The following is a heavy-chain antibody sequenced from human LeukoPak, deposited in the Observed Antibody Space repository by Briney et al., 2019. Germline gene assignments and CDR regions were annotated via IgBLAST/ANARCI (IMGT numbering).Heavy chain of an antibody. J-gene: IGHJ3*02. CDR2: INSDGSST. CDR1: GFTFSRYW. CDR3: ARESLTDIVVVGAFDI. V-gene: IGHV3-74*01. D-gene: IGHD2-15*01. Sequence: GGSLRLSCAASGFTFSRYWMHWVRQAPGKGPVWVSRINSDGSSTSYADSVKGRFTISRDNAKNTLYLQMNSLRAEDTAVYYYARESLTDIVVVGAFDIWGQGTMVTVSS.